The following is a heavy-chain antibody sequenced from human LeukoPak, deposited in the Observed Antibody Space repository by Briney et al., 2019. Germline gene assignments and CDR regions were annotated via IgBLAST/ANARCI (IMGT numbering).Heavy chain of an antibody. J-gene: IGHJ5*02. V-gene: IGHV3-23*01. CDR2: ITTGGGT. CDR1: GFSFSNYP. D-gene: IGHD1-1*01. Sequence: PGGSLGLSCAASGFSFSNYPMSWVRQAPGKGLEWVSAITTGGGTYYAGSVKGRFSISRDNSKNTVYLQMNSLRVEDTAVYYCAKEDFSDHTTGFGPWGQGTLVTVSS. CDR3: AKEDFSDHTTGFGP.